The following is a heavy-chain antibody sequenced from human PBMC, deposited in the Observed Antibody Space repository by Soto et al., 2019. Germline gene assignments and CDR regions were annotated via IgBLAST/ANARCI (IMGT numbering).Heavy chain of an antibody. CDR1: GFTFSDYA. CDR2: VSHDGRNT. J-gene: IGHJ4*02. D-gene: IGHD6-19*01. Sequence: VQLVESGGGVVQPGRSLRLSCAASGFTFSDYAMHWVRQAPGKELEWVAVVSHDGRNTHYADSVKARFTISSDSSKHTVTLEMTSLRAEDTAVYSCAKGGRQWLVTSDFNFWGQGALVTVSS. CDR3: AKGGRQWLVTSDFNF. V-gene: IGHV3-30*18.